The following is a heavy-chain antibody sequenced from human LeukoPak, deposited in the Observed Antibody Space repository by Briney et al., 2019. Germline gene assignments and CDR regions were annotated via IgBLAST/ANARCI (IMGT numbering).Heavy chain of an antibody. Sequence: SETLSLTCGVYGRSLSGYYWGWIRQPPGKGLEWIGEINHRGRTKYNPSLKSRVSMSIDKSKSQLSLRLTSVTAADTAVYYCARGGDYRFDYWGQGTLVTVSS. V-gene: IGHV4-34*01. D-gene: IGHD4-17*01. CDR1: GRSLSGYY. CDR3: ARGGDYRFDY. CDR2: INHRGRT. J-gene: IGHJ4*02.